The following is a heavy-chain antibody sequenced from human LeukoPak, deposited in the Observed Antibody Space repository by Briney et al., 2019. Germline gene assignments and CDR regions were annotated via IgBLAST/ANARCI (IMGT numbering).Heavy chain of an antibody. D-gene: IGHD3-9*01. J-gene: IGHJ4*02. CDR3: ARRPSVGYEILTGYVDS. V-gene: IGHV1-69*05. CDR2: IIPIFGTA. Sequence: SVKVSCKASGGTFSSYAISWVRQAPGQGLEWMGGIIPIFGTANYAQKFQGRVTITTDESTSTAYMELSSLRSEDTAVYYCARRPSVGYEILTGYVDSWGQGTLVTVSS. CDR1: GGTFSSYA.